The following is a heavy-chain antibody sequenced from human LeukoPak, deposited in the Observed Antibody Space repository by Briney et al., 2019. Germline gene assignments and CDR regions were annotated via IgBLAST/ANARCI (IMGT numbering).Heavy chain of an antibody. CDR1: GYTFNNYG. Sequence: ASVKVSCKASGYTFNNYGISWVRQAPGQGLEWMGWVSSYNGDTNYAQKFQGRLAMSTDTSTSTAYMELRSLRFDDTAIYYCVKDWNILTGRNCFDPWGQGTLVTVSS. J-gene: IGHJ5*02. V-gene: IGHV1-18*01. D-gene: IGHD3-9*01. CDR3: VKDWNILTGRNCFDP. CDR2: VSSYNGDT.